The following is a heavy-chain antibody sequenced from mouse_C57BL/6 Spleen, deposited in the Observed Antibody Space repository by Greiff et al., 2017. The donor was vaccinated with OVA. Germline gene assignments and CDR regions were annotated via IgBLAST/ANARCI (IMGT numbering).Heavy chain of an antibody. Sequence: VQLKQSGPVLVKPGASVKMSCKASGYTFTDYYMNWVKQSHGKSLEWIGVINPYNGGTSYNQKFKGKATLTVDKSSSTAYMELNSLTSEDSAVYYCARGYYGSSYVAMDYWGQGTSVTVSS. V-gene: IGHV1-19*01. J-gene: IGHJ4*01. CDR1: GYTFTDYY. D-gene: IGHD1-1*01. CDR3: ARGYYGSSYVAMDY. CDR2: INPYNGGT.